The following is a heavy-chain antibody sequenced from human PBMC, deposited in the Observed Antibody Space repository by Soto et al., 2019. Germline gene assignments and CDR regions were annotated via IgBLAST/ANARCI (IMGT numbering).Heavy chain of an antibody. J-gene: IGHJ5*02. CDR1: GISITSSY. CDR2: ISDNGAI. Sequence: QMQLQESGPGLVKPSETLSLTCTVSGISITSSYWNWIRQSPGKGLEWIGQISDNGAINYNPPLESRVTISPDTATNQVSLTLTAVDSADTGVYFRTRGRHWFGPWGQGTLVTVPS. CDR3: TRGRHWFGP. V-gene: IGHV4-59*01.